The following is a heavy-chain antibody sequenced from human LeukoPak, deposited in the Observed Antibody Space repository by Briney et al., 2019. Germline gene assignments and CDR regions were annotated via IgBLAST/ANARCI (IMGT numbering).Heavy chain of an antibody. CDR1: GGSFSGYY. CDR2: INHSGST. V-gene: IGHV4-34*01. J-gene: IGHJ4*02. Sequence: SETLSLTCAVYGGSFSGYYWSWIRRPPGKGLEWIGEINHSGSTNYNPSLKSRVTISVDTSKNQFSLKLSSVTAADTAVYYCARYSSSWYDYWGQGTLVTVSS. CDR3: ARYSSSWYDY. D-gene: IGHD6-13*01.